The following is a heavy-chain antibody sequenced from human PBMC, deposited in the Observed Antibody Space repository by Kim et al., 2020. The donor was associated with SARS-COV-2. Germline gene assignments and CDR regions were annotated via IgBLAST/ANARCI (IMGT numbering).Heavy chain of an antibody. CDR2: ISYDGSNK. Sequence: GGSLRLSCAASGFTFSSYAMHWVRQAPGKGLEWVAVISYDGSNKYYADSVKGRFTISRDNSKNTLYLQMNSLRAEDTAVYYCARDRKYYDILTGYLTHLGNYCYYGMDVWAQGTTVTVSS. J-gene: IGHJ6*02. V-gene: IGHV3-30-3*01. D-gene: IGHD3-9*01. CDR3: ARDRKYYDILTGYLTHLGNYCYYGMDV. CDR1: GFTFSSYA.